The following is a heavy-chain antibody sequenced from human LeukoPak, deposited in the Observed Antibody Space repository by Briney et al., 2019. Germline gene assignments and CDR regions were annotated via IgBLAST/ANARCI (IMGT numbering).Heavy chain of an antibody. CDR1: GYKFTSYG. Sequence: ASVKVSCKTSGYKFTSYGISWVRQAPGQGLEWMGRISGYDGNAEYVEKFQGRVTMTTDTSTNTGYMEVRSLRSDDTAVYYCATPAMQYDSSGYYQDYWGQGTLVTVSS. D-gene: IGHD3-22*01. CDR2: ISGYDGNA. V-gene: IGHV1-18*01. CDR3: ATPAMQYDSSGYYQDY. J-gene: IGHJ4*02.